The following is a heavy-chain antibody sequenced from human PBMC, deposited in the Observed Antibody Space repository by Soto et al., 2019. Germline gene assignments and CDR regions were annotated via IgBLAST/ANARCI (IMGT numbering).Heavy chain of an antibody. V-gene: IGHV4-34*01. Sequence: PSETPSITCAVCGGSFCGYYWSWIRQPPGKGLEWIGDIYHAGSTNYNPSLKSRVTISVDTSKNQFSLNLTSVTAADTAVYYCAREVWLTREIDYWGQGTLVTVSS. D-gene: IGHD3-3*01. J-gene: IGHJ4*02. CDR2: IYHAGST. CDR3: AREVWLTREIDY. CDR1: GGSFCGYY.